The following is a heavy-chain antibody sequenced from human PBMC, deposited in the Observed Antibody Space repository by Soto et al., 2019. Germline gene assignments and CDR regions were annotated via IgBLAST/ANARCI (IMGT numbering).Heavy chain of an antibody. CDR1: GFTFSSNG. D-gene: IGHD4-17*01. Sequence: QVQLVESGGGVVQPGRSLRLSCAASGFTFSSNGMHWVRQAPGKGLERVAVIWYDGSNKYYADSVKGRFTNSRDNSKNTLQLQRNSLGAEDTAVYYCARDGTDYGGNSRMDYWGQGTLVTVSS. CDR2: IWYDGSNK. CDR3: ARDGTDYGGNSRMDY. J-gene: IGHJ4*02. V-gene: IGHV3-33*01.